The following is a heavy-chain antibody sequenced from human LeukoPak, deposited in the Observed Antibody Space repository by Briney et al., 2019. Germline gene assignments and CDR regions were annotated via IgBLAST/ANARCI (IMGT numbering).Heavy chain of an antibody. CDR1: GFTFSSYS. CDR2: ISSSSSYI. J-gene: IGHJ3*02. CDR3: ARNYYDSSGSENDAFDI. V-gene: IGHV3-21*01. Sequence: GGSLRLSCAASGFTFSSYSMNWVRQAPGKGLEWVSSISSSSSYIYYADSVKGRFTISRDNAKNSLYLQMNSLRAEDTAVYYCARNYYDSSGSENDAFDIWGQGTMVTVSS. D-gene: IGHD3-22*01.